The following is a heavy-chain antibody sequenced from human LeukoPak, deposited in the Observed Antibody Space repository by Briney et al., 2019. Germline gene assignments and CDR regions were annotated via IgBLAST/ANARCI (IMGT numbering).Heavy chain of an antibody. J-gene: IGHJ2*01. Sequence: GASVKVSCKASGYTFTSYSMNWVRQAPGQGLEYMGWINANTGNPTYAQGFTGRFVFSLDTSVSTAYLQIGSLKAEDTAVYYCARDFPARDWFFDLWGRGTLVTVPS. CDR1: GYTFTSYS. CDR3: ARDFPARDWFFDL. CDR2: INANTGNP. V-gene: IGHV7-4-1*01.